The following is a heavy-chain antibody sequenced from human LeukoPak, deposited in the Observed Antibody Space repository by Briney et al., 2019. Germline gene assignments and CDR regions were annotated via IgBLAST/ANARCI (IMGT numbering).Heavy chain of an antibody. Sequence: GGSLRLSCAASGFTFSSYAMSWVRQAPGKGLEWVSAISGSGGGTYYADSVKGRFTISRDNSKNTLYLQMNSLRAEDTAVYYCANLGQIPYYYDSSGHFDYWGQGILVTVSS. D-gene: IGHD3-22*01. V-gene: IGHV3-23*01. CDR2: ISGSGGGT. J-gene: IGHJ4*02. CDR1: GFTFSSYA. CDR3: ANLGQIPYYYDSSGHFDY.